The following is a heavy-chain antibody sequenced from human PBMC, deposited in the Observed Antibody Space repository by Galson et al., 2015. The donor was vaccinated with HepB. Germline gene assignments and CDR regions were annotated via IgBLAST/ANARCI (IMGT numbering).Heavy chain of an antibody. Sequence: SLRLSCAASGFTFSSYSMNWVRQAPGKGLEWVSSISSSSSYIYYADSVKGRFTISRDNAKNSLYLQMNSLRAEDTAVYYCARDIVVVPAAKNWFDPWGQGTLVTVSS. V-gene: IGHV3-21*01. D-gene: IGHD2-2*01. CDR2: ISSSSSYI. CDR3: ARDIVVVPAAKNWFDP. J-gene: IGHJ5*02. CDR1: GFTFSSYS.